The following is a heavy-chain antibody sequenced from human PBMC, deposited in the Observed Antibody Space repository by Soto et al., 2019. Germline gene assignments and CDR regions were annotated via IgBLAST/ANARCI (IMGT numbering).Heavy chain of an antibody. CDR2: TYYRSKWYN. J-gene: IGHJ4*02. V-gene: IGHV6-1*01. D-gene: IGHD1-1*01. CDR1: GDSVSTNSVA. CDR3: ARAGPAMSTIGALDY. Sequence: QVQLQQSGPVLVKPSQTLSLTCDISGDSVSTNSVAWNWIRQSPSRGLEWLGRTYYRSKWYNDYAISVKSRITINPDTSKNQFSLHLNSVTPEDTAVYYFARAGPAMSTIGALDYWGQGTLVTVSS.